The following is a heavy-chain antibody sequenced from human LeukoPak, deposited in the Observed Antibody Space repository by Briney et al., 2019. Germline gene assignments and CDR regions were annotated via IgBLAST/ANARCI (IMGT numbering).Heavy chain of an antibody. Sequence: LPGGSLRLSCAASGFTFSSYAMSWVRQAPGKGLEWVSAISGSGGNTYYADSVKGRFTISRDNSENTLYLQMSSLRAEDTAVYYCAKDQLGEQPQVHFDYWGQGTLVTVSS. CDR1: GFTFSSYA. V-gene: IGHV3-23*01. D-gene: IGHD3-10*01. J-gene: IGHJ4*02. CDR3: AKDQLGEQPQVHFDY. CDR2: ISGSGGNT.